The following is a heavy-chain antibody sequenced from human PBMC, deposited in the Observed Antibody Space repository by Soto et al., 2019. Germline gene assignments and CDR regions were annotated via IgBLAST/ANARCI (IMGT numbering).Heavy chain of an antibody. Sequence: QVQLQESGPGLVKPSETLSLTCTVSGGSITRGGYYWSWIRQHPGKGLEWIGYIYNSGTTYYNPSLKRRVAISVDTSKNQFSLKLTSVTAADTAVYYCARDPAPWGQGTLVTVSS. CDR1: GGSITRGGYY. V-gene: IGHV4-31*03. CDR2: IYNSGTT. CDR3: ARDPAP. J-gene: IGHJ5*02.